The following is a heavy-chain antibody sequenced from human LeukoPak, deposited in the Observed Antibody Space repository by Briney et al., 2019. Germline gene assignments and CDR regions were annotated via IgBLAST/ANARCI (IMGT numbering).Heavy chain of an antibody. J-gene: IGHJ4*02. D-gene: IGHD3-10*01. CDR3: ARTPDRGGFDY. CDR1: GGSISDNY. V-gene: IGHV4-59*01. Sequence: SETLSLTCIVSGGSISDNYWSWIRQPPGKGLEHTGYMSYSGRTSYNPSLKSRVTISLDTSKNQFSLKLTSVTAADTAVYYCARTPDRGGFDYWGQGTLVTVSS. CDR2: MSYSGRT.